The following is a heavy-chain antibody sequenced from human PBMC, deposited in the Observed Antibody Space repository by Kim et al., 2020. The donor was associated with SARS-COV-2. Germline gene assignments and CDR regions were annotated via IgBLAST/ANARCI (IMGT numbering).Heavy chain of an antibody. J-gene: IGHJ6*02. Sequence: ASVKVSCKASGYTFTGYYMHWVRQAPGQGLEWLGWINPNSGGTNYAQKFQGRVTMTRDTSISTAYMELTRLRSDDPAVYYCAKRGTSSSSYYGMDVWGQGTTVTVSS. CDR2: INPNSGGT. V-gene: IGHV1-2*02. CDR1: GYTFTGYY. D-gene: IGHD6-13*01. CDR3: AKRGTSSSSYYGMDV.